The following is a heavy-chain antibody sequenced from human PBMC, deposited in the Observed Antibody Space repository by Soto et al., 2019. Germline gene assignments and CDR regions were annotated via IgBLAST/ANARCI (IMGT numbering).Heavy chain of an antibody. D-gene: IGHD2-15*01. CDR2: ISGSGGST. Sequence: GGSLRLSCAASGFTFSSYAMSWVRQAPGKGLEWVSAISGSGGSTYYADSVKGRFTISRDNSKNTLYLQMNGLRAEDTAVYYCAKDHIVVVAATRIAVAGPHDYWGQGTLVTVSS. V-gene: IGHV3-23*01. CDR1: GFTFSSYA. CDR3: AKDHIVVVAATRIAVAGPHDY. J-gene: IGHJ4*02.